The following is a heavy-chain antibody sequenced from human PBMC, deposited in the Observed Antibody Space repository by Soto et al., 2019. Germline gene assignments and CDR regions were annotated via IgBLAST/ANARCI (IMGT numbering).Heavy chain of an antibody. J-gene: IGHJ4*02. CDR1: GFTFSSYA. V-gene: IGHV3-23*01. CDR2: ISGSGSST. D-gene: IGHD3-3*01. CDR3: AKDNEFGVVITIDY. Sequence: GGSLRLSCAASGFTFSSYAMNWVRQAPGKGLEWVSAISGSGSSTYHADSVKGRFTISRDNSKNTLYLQMNSLRAEDTAVYYCAKDNEFGVVITIDYWGQGTLVTVSS.